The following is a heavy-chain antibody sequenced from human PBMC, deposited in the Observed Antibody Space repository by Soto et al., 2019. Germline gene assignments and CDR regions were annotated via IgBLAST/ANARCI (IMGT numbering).Heavy chain of an antibody. Sequence: EVQLVQSGGGLVQPGGSLRLSCAASGFTFSSHWMSWVRQAPGKGLEWVANIKQDGSEKYYLDSVKGRFTISRDNAENSLFLQMNSLRAEDTAFYYCARALTETTDPYSWFDPWGQGALVTVSS. J-gene: IGHJ5*02. CDR2: IKQDGSEK. CDR1: GFTFSSHW. V-gene: IGHV3-7*03. D-gene: IGHD4-17*01. CDR3: ARALTETTDPYSWFDP.